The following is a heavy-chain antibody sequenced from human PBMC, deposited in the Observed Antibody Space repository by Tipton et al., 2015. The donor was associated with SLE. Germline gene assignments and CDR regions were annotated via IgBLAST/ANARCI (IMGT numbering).Heavy chain of an antibody. V-gene: IGHV4-34*01. CDR2: IYHSGST. CDR1: GGSFSGNY. J-gene: IGHJ6*03. Sequence: TLSLTCAVFGGSFSGNYWIWIRQPPGKGLEWIGSIYHSGSTYGNPSLKSRVTISIDTSKSQFSLKLTSVTAADTAVYYCARGACSRPRCWDYDYYMDVWGQGTPVTVS. D-gene: IGHD2-2*01. CDR3: ARGACSRPRCWDYDYYMDV.